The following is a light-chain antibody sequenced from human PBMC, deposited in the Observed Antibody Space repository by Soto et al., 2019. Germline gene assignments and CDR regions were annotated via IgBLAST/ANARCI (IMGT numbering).Light chain of an antibody. CDR1: SSNFGANFD. CDR3: QSYDTRLRGV. V-gene: IGLV1-40*01. J-gene: IGLJ2*01. CDR2: GDT. Sequence: QSVLTQPPSVSGAPGQRVTISCTGSSSNFGANFDVQWYQQFLGTAPKLLIYGDTIRPSGVPDRFSGSKSGTSASLAITGLQAEDEADYYCQSYDTRLRGVFGGGTKLTVL.